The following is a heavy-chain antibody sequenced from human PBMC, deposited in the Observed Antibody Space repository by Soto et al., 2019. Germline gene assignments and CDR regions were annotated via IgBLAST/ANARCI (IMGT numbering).Heavy chain of an antibody. CDR2: IYYSGST. D-gene: IGHD4-17*01. Sequence: SETLSLTCTVSGGSISSGDYYWSWIRQPPGKGLEWIGYIYYSGSTYYNPSLKSRVTISVDTSKNQFSLKLSSVTATDTAVYYCARDNYGDNAEYYFDYWGQGTLVTVSS. V-gene: IGHV4-30-4*01. CDR3: ARDNYGDNAEYYFDY. J-gene: IGHJ4*02. CDR1: GGSISSGDYY.